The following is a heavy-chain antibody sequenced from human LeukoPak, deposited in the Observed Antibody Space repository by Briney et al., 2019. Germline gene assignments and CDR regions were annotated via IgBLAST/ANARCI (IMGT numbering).Heavy chain of an antibody. V-gene: IGHV5-51*01. CDR3: TRLISRGSDYNYVDD. CDR1: GYRFTNYH. D-gene: IGHD5-24*01. J-gene: IGHJ4*02. Sequence: GESLKISCKGSGYRFTNYHIGWVRQMPGKGLEWMGIIYPADSDTRYRPTFRGQVTISVDKSINTAYLQWSSLKASDTAMYYCTRLISRGSDYNYVDDWGQGTLIAVSS. CDR2: IYPADSDT.